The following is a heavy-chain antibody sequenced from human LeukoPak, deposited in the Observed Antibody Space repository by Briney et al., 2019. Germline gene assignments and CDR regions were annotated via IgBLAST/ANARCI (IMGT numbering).Heavy chain of an antibody. J-gene: IGHJ3*02. V-gene: IGHV5-51*01. CDR1: GYSFTSYW. CDR3: ARHRGYNYGSYAFDI. CDR2: IYPGDSDT. Sequence: GESLKISCKAPGYSFTSYWIAWVRQMPGKGLEWMGIIYPGDSDTRYSPSFQGQVTISADKSISTAYLQWSSLKASDTAMYYCARHRGYNYGSYAFDIWGQGTMVTVSS. D-gene: IGHD5-18*01.